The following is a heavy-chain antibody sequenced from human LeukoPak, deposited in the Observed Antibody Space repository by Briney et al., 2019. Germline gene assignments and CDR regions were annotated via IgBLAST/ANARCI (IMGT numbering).Heavy chain of an antibody. D-gene: IGHD5-24*01. Sequence: APENVSSTASLYTLTRYYIHWVRQAPLQERECMGWITAYKVNTNYTHKIQGRGTMITDTSPSAAYTEPRSLRAHATARYYFARGLQENLAWLTAFSAFDIWGQGTMVTVSS. CDR3: ARGLQENLAWLTAFSAFDI. J-gene: IGHJ3*02. CDR1: LYTLTRYY. CDR2: ITAYKVNT. V-gene: IGHV1-18*04.